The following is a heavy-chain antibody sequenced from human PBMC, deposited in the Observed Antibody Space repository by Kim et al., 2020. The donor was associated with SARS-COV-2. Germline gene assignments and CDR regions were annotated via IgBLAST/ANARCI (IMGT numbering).Heavy chain of an antibody. CDR1: GGSISSSSYY. Sequence: SETLSLTCTVSGGSISSSSYYWGWIRQPPGKGLEWIGSIYYSGSTYYNPSLKSRVTISVDTSKNQFSLKLSSVTAADTAVYYCARSEYLWFGDFSTKIRFDYWGQGTLVTVSS. CDR2: IYYSGST. D-gene: IGHD3-10*01. CDR3: ARSEYLWFGDFSTKIRFDY. J-gene: IGHJ4*02. V-gene: IGHV4-39*01.